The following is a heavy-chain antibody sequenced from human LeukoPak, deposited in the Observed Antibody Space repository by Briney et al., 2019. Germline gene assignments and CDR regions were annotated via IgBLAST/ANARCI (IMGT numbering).Heavy chain of an antibody. CDR1: GYSFTSYW. Sequence: GESLKISCKGSGYSFTSYWIGWVRQMPGKGLEWMGIIYPGDSDTRYSPSFQGQVTISADKSISTAYLQWSSLKASDTAMYYCARRAGGGYDFWSGYYSAYYYMDVWGKGTTVTVSS. CDR2: IYPGDSDT. V-gene: IGHV5-51*01. CDR3: ARRAGGGYDFWSGYYSAYYYMDV. D-gene: IGHD3-3*01. J-gene: IGHJ6*03.